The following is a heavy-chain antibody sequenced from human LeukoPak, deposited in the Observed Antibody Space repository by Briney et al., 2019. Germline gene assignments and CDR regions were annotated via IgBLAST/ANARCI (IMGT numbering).Heavy chain of an antibody. V-gene: IGHV3-21*04. CDR2: ISSSSSYI. CDR3: AKKEAYSGGALDT. CDR1: GFTFSSYS. D-gene: IGHD5-18*01. J-gene: IGHJ3*02. Sequence: GGSLRLSCAASGFTFSSYSMNWVRQAPGKGLEWVSSISSSSSYIYYADSVKGRFTISRDNSKNTLYLEMNSLRAEDTAVYYCAKKEAYSGGALDTWGQGTMVTVSS.